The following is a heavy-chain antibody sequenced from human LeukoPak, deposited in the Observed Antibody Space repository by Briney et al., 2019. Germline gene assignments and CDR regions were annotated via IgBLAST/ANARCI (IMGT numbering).Heavy chain of an antibody. J-gene: IGHJ4*02. CDR3: AREPSIAAARFDY. CDR2: IYYSGST. V-gene: IGHV4-59*12. D-gene: IGHD6-13*01. Sequence: SETLSLTCTVSGGSISSYYWSWIRQPPGKGLEWIGYIYYSGSTNYNPSLKSRVTISVDTSKNQFSLKLSSVTAADTAVYYCAREPSIAAARFDYWGQGTLVTVSS. CDR1: GGSISSYY.